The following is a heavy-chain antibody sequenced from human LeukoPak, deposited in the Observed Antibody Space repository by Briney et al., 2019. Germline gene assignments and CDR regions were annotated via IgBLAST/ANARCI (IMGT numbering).Heavy chain of an antibody. CDR2: IDPRSGGT. Sequence: ASVNASSKASGYTFTDYYMHWVRQAPGQGLEWMGRIDPRSGGTSYAQKFQGRVTMTRDTSISTAYMELTRLTSDDTAVYYCVRDASVSADYWGQGTLVTVSS. D-gene: IGHD5/OR15-5a*01. CDR3: VRDASVSADY. J-gene: IGHJ4*02. V-gene: IGHV1-2*06. CDR1: GYTFTDYY.